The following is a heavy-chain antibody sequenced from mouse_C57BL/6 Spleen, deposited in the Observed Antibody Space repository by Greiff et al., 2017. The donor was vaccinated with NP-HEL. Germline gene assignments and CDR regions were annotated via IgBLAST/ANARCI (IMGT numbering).Heavy chain of an antibody. CDR3: ARGSDYYDLDY. Sequence: EVQLQQSGPGLVKPSQSLSLTCSVTGYSITSGYYWNWIRQFPGNKLEWMGYISYDGSNNYNPSLKNRISITRDTSKNQFFLKLNSVTTEDTATYDCARGSDYYDLDYWGQGTTLTVSS. CDR1: GYSITSGYY. J-gene: IGHJ2*01. CDR2: ISYDGSN. V-gene: IGHV3-6*01. D-gene: IGHD2-4*01.